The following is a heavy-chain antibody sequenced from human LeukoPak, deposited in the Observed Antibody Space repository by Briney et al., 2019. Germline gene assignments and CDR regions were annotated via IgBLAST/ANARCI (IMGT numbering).Heavy chain of an antibody. CDR1: GFTFSSYA. D-gene: IGHD6-6*01. CDR3: ARDIAARPYYFDY. Sequence: GGSLRLSCAASGFTFSSYAMSWVRQAPGKGLEWVSAISGSGGSTYYADSVKGRFTISRDNSKTTLYLQMNSLRAEDTAVYYCARDIAARPYYFDYWGQGTLVTVSS. J-gene: IGHJ4*02. V-gene: IGHV3-23*01. CDR2: ISGSGGST.